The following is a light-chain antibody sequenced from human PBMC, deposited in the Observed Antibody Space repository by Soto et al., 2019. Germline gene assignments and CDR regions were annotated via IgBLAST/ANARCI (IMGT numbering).Light chain of an antibody. CDR2: GDN. V-gene: IGLV1-40*01. CDR1: SSNIGSFYD. J-gene: IGLJ2*01. CDR3: QSYDNSLSHVV. Sequence: QSVLTQPPSVSGAPGQRVTIPCTGSSSNIGSFYDVHWYQQLPGTVPKLLIYGDNNRPSGVPDRFSGSKSGTSASLAITGLQPEDEADYFCQSYDNSLSHVVFGGGTKLTVL.